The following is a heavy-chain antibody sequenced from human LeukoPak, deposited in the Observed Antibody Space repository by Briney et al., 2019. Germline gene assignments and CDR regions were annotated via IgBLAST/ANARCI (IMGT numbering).Heavy chain of an antibody. CDR3: ARPYNWNDVDYFDY. J-gene: IGHJ4*02. CDR1: GYTFTSYG. Sequence: ASVKVSCKASGYTFTSYGISWVRQAPGQGLEWMGWINPNSGGTNYAQKFQGRVTMTRDTSISTAYMELSRLRSDDTAVYYCARPYNWNDVDYFDYWGQGTLVTVSS. CDR2: INPNSGGT. V-gene: IGHV1-2*02. D-gene: IGHD1-1*01.